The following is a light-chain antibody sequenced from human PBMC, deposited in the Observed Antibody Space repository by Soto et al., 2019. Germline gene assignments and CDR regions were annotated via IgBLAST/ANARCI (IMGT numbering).Light chain of an antibody. CDR1: RSNIGSNY. CDR2: RNN. V-gene: IGLV1-47*01. CDR3: AAWDDSLTTGV. J-gene: IGLJ1*01. Sequence: QSVLTHPPSASGAPGQRVTISCSGARSNIGSNYVYWYPQFPGTAPKLLISRNNERPSGVPDRFSGSKSGTSASLAISGLRSEDEADYYCAAWDDSLTTGVFGTGTKVTVL.